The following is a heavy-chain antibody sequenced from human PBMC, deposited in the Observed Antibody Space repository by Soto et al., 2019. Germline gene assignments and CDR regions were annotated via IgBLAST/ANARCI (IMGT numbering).Heavy chain of an antibody. V-gene: IGHV4-30-2*01. J-gene: IGHJ4*02. Sequence: QLQLQESGSGLVKPSQTLSLTCAVSGGSISSGGYSWSWIRQPPGKGLEWIGYIYHSGSTYYNPSLKSRVTISADRSKNQFSLKPSSLTAADTAVYYCAAGGGLPRYYWGQGTLVTVSS. D-gene: IGHD5-12*01. CDR3: AAGGGLPRYY. CDR1: GGSISSGGYS. CDR2: IYHSGST.